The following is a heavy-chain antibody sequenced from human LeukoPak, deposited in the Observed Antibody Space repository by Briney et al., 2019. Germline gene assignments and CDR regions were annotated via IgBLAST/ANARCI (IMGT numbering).Heavy chain of an antibody. CDR2: IYHSGST. CDR3: ARGNGIVVVPAAITFDH. CDR1: GGSLSGYY. J-gene: IGHJ5*02. D-gene: IGHD2-2*01. Sequence: SETLSLTCAVYGGSLSGYYWSWIRQPPGKGLEWIGSIYHSGSTYYNPSLKSRVTISVDTSKNQFSLKLSSVTAADTAVYYCARGNGIVVVPAAITFDHWGQGTLVTVSS. V-gene: IGHV4-34*01.